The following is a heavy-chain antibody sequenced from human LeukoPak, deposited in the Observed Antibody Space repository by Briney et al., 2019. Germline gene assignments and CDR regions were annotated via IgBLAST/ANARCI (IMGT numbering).Heavy chain of an antibody. CDR2: TYYRSKLYN. CDR3: AGEYLGSYLIY. Sequence: SHTLSLTCAISGDSVSSNTAAWTWIRQSPSRGLEWLGRTYYRSKLYNDYAVSVHSRNTINQDTSKNLFFVQLNSATAEDTALYYCAGEYLGSYLIYWGQGTLVTVSS. CDR1: GDSVSSNTAA. V-gene: IGHV6-1*01. J-gene: IGHJ4*02. D-gene: IGHD3-16*02.